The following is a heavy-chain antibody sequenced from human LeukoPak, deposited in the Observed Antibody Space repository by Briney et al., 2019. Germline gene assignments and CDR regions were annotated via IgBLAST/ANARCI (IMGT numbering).Heavy chain of an antibody. D-gene: IGHD4-17*01. CDR3: ARNLYGDPYYFDY. V-gene: IGHV3-23*01. Sequence: GGSLRLSCAASGFTFSSYAMSWVRQAPGKGLEWVSAISGSGGSTYYADSVKGRFTISRDNSKNTLYLQMNSLRAEDTAVYYCARNLYGDPYYFDYWGQGTLVTVSS. CDR1: GFTFSSYA. J-gene: IGHJ4*02. CDR2: ISGSGGST.